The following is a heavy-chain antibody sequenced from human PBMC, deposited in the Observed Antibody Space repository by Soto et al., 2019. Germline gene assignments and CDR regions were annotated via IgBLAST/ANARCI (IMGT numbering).Heavy chain of an antibody. J-gene: IGHJ4*02. V-gene: IGHV4-59*08. Sequence: WTWIRQPPGKGLEWIGFMYNSGSTHYNPSLKSRVTISLDTSKNKFSLTLKSVTAADTAVYYCASMGYHYGSGSYPLDYWGQGTLVTVSS. D-gene: IGHD3-10*01. CDR2: MYNSGST. CDR3: ASMGYHYGSGSYPLDY.